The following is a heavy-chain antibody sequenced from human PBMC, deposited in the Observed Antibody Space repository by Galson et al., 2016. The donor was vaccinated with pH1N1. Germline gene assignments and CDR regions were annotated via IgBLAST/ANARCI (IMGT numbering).Heavy chain of an antibody. CDR3: AREDYYDTDLSDWYFDL. CDR1: GGTFGSFG. V-gene: IGHV1-69*13. Sequence: SVKVSCKASGGTFGSFGSNWVRQAPGQGREWMGGIIPIFNTAKYERNFKGRVTITADESTTTAYMELSSLRSDDTAVYFCAREDYYDTDLSDWYFDLWGRGTLLTVSS. CDR2: IIPIFNTA. D-gene: IGHD3-22*01. J-gene: IGHJ2*01.